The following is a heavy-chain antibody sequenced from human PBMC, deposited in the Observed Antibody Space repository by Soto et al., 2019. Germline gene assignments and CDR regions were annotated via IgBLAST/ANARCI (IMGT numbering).Heavy chain of an antibody. CDR2: ISYDGSIK. J-gene: IGHJ6*02. V-gene: IGHV3-30*18. Sequence: QVQLVESGGGVVQPGRSLRLSCAASGFTFSSYGMHWVRQAPGKGLEWVAVISYDGSIKYFADSVKGRFTISRDNSNNMLYLQMNGLRGDDTAVYYCAKNKRYCTSTTCPPYYGMDVWGQGTTVTVFS. CDR1: GFTFSSYG. D-gene: IGHD2-2*01. CDR3: AKNKRYCTSTTCPPYYGMDV.